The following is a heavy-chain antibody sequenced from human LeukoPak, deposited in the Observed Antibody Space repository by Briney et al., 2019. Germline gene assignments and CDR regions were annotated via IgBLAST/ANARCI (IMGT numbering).Heavy chain of an antibody. CDR2: ILPGDSNP. CDR3: ARAIAPYKWDYVWFDP. Sequence: GESLKIPCKGSGYTFTNYWIGWVRQMPGKGLEWMGMILPGDSNPRYSPSFQGRVTFSADKSINTAYVQWSGLTASDTAIYYCARAIAPYKWDYVWFDPWGQGTLVTVSS. CDR1: GYTFTNYW. V-gene: IGHV5-51*01. D-gene: IGHD1-7*01. J-gene: IGHJ5*02.